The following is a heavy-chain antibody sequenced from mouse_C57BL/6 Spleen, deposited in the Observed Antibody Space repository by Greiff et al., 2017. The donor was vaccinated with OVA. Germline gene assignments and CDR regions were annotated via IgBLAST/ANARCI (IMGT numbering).Heavy chain of an antibody. CDR3: ARDRLEGYAMDY. D-gene: IGHD2-13*01. V-gene: IGHV3-6*01. CDR2: ISYDGSN. CDR1: GYSITSGYY. J-gene: IGHJ4*01. Sequence: EVKLLESGPGLVKPSQSLSLTCSVTGYSITSGYYWNWIRQFPGNKLEWMGYISYDGSNNYNPSLKNRISITRDTSKNQFFLKLNSVTTEDTATYYCARDRLEGYAMDYWGQGTSVTVSS.